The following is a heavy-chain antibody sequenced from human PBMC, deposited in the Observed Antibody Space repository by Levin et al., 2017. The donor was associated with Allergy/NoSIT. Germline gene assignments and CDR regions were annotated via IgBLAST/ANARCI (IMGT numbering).Heavy chain of an antibody. CDR2: FYSRGSY. CDR3: ASSFKAGFNFGRYSDS. Sequence: GGSLRLSCVVSGFNVSDTYVSWVRQFPGKGLEWISVFYSRGSYYYSDYVKGRFTISRDNSKNTLYLQMNSLRVEDTAVYYCASSFKAGFNFGRYSDSWGQGTLVTVSS. D-gene: IGHD5-24*01. J-gene: IGHJ4*02. CDR1: GFNVSDTY. V-gene: IGHV3-53*01.